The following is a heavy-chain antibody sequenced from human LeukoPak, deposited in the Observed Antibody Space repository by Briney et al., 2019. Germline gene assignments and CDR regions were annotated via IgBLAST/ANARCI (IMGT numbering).Heavy chain of an antibody. J-gene: IGHJ3*02. CDR1: GNSISSGDYY. CDR2: IYTSGST. V-gene: IGHV4-61*02. D-gene: IGHD5-12*01. CDR3: ARTMWLGPGPGAFDI. Sequence: SETLSLTCTVSGNSISSGDYYWSWIRQPAGKGLEWIGRIYTSGSTTYNPSLKSRVTISGDTSENQFSLRLSSVTAADTAVYYCARTMWLGPGPGAFDIWGQGTMVTVSS.